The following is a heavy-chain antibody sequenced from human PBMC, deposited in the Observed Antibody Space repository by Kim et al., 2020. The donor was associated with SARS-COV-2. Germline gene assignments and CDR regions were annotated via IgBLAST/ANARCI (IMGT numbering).Heavy chain of an antibody. V-gene: IGHV3-30*04. CDR2: ISYDGSKK. J-gene: IGHJ4*02. D-gene: IGHD2-15*01. CDR1: GFTFSSYA. CDR3: ASDRNGGGVVVAAALEF. Sequence: GGSLRLSCAASGFTFSSYAMHWVRQAPGKGLEWVALISYDGSKKYYADSVKGRFTISRDNSKNTVYLQMNTLRPEDTAVYYCASDRNGGGVVVAAALEFWGQGTLVNVSS.